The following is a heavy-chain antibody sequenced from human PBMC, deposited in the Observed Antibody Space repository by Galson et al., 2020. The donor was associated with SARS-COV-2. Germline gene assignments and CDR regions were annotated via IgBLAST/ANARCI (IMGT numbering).Heavy chain of an antibody. CDR1: GYTFITYD. D-gene: IGHD3-3*01. Sequence: ASVKVSCQASGYTFITYDINWLRQAPGQGLEWMGWVNPSSGNTGSAAKFHGRITMTRDNSLGTAYMELSGLGAEDTAIYYCARLWMADEAFDMWGQGTMVTVSS. CDR2: VNPSSGNT. J-gene: IGHJ3*02. CDR3: ARLWMADEAFDM. V-gene: IGHV1-8*01.